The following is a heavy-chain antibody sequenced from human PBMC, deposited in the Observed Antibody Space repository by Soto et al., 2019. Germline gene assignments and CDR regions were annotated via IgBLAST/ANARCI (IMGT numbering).Heavy chain of an antibody. CDR3: TRYSSSPAPYYYYGMDG. CDR2: IRSKAYGGTT. J-gene: IGHJ6*02. V-gene: IGHV3-49*04. CDR1: GSTFGDYA. Sequence: GGSLRLSCTASGSTFGDYAMSWVRQAPGKGLEGVGFIRSKAYGGTTEYAASVKGRFTISRDDSKSIAYLQMNSLKTEDTAVYYCTRYSSSPAPYYYYGMDGWGQGTTVTAS. D-gene: IGHD6-6*01.